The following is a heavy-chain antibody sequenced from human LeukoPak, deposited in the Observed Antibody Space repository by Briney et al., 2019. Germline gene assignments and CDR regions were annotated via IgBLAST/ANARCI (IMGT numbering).Heavy chain of an antibody. CDR1: GVSISRYY. D-gene: IGHD5-12*01. CDR2: IYTSGST. CDR3: ARAPGYSGYEFDY. Sequence: SETLSLTCTVSGVSISRYYWSWIRQPAGKGLEWIGRIYTSGSTNYNPSLKSRVTMSVDTSKNQFSLKLTSVTAADTAVYYCARAPGYSGYEFDYWGQGTLVTVSS. J-gene: IGHJ4*02. V-gene: IGHV4-4*07.